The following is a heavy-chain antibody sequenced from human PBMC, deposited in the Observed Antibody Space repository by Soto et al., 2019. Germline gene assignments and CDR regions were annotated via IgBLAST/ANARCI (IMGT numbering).Heavy chain of an antibody. D-gene: IGHD3-3*01. Sequence: PGGSLRLSCAASGFTFSSYAMHWVRQAPGKGLEWVAVISYDGSNKYYADSVKGRFTISRDNSKNTLYLQMNSLRAEDTAVYYCARVRGHDFWSGFDPWPQGTLVTVSS. V-gene: IGHV3-30-3*01. CDR3: ARVRGHDFWSGFDP. CDR2: ISYDGSNK. CDR1: GFTFSSYA. J-gene: IGHJ5*02.